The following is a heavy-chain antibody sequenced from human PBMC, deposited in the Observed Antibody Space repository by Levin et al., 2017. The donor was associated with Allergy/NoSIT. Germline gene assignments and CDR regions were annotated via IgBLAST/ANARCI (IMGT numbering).Heavy chain of an antibody. Sequence: GGSLRLSCAASGFTFDYYAMHWVRQAPGKGLEWVSGISGNSGSIGYADSVKGRFTISRDNAKNSLYLQMNSLRAEDKALYYCVKGLVYYYMDVWGKGTTVTVSS. CDR2: ISGNSGSI. D-gene: IGHD6-6*01. CDR1: GFTFDYYA. J-gene: IGHJ6*03. CDR3: VKGLVYYYMDV. V-gene: IGHV3-9*01.